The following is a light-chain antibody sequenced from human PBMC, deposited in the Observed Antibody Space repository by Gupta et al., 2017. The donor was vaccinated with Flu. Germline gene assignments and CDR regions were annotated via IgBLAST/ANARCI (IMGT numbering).Light chain of an antibody. CDR2: GAS. J-gene: IGKJ4*01. CDR3: QQYNTPPVT. CDR1: QSVSSN. Sequence: EIVMTQSPATLSVSPGERATLSCRASQSVSSNLAWYQQNPGQAPRLLIYGASTRATGIPARFSGSGSGTEFTLTISSLQSEDFAVYYCQQYNTPPVTFGGGTKVEIK. V-gene: IGKV3-15*01.